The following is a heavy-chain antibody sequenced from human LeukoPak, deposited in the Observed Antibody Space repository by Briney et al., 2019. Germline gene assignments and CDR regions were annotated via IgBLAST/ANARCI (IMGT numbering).Heavy chain of an antibody. CDR3: ATGDYGDYVFYFDY. V-gene: IGHV1-18*01. CDR2: ISAYNGNT. J-gene: IGHJ4*02. D-gene: IGHD4-17*01. Sequence: ASVKVSCKASSYTFTNYAFTWVRQAPGQGLEWMGWISAYNGNTNYAQKLQGRVTMTTDTSTSTAYMELRSLRSDDTAVYYCATGDYGDYVFYFDYWGQGTLVTVSS. CDR1: SYTFTNYA.